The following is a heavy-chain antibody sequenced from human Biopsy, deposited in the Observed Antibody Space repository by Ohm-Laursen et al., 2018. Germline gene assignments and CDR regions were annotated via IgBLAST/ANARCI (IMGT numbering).Heavy chain of an antibody. V-gene: IGHV1-18*01. CDR1: GYTFTSYG. CDR2: ISTYNGNT. D-gene: IGHD1-1*01. Sequence: ASVKVSCKASGYTFTSYGISWVRQAPGQGLEWLGWISTYNGNTNYAQNLQGRVTMTTDTSTSTAYMELRSLRSDDTAVYYCAADINVWNVNYWGQGTQVTVSS. CDR3: AADINVWNVNY. J-gene: IGHJ4*02.